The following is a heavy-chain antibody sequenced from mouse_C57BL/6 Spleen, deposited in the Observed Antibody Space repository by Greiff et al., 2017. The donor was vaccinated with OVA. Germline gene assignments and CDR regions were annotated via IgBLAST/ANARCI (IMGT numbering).Heavy chain of an antibody. CDR1: GFTFSSYA. CDR2: ISDGGSYT. D-gene: IGHD1-1*01. V-gene: IGHV5-4*01. CDR3: ARDRDGSSYEAWFAY. J-gene: IGHJ3*01. Sequence: EVQLQESGGGLVKPGGSLKLSCAASGFTFSSYAMSWVRQTPEKRLEWVATISDGGSYTYYPDNVKGRFTISRDNAKNNLYLQMSHLKSEDTAMYYCARDRDGSSYEAWFAYWGQGTLVTVSA.